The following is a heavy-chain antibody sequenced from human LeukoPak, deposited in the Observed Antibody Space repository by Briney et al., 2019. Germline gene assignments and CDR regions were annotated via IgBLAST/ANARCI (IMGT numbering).Heavy chain of an antibody. V-gene: IGHV3-21*01. CDR1: GFAFNSYT. Sequence: GGSLRLSCAASGFAFNSYTIKWVRQAPGKGLEWVSAISSSGTYIYNADSVKGRFTISRDNAENSAYLQMSSLRAEDTAVYYCARVAQGATTENYYYYYMDVWGKGTTVTVSS. CDR3: ARVAQGATTENYYYYYMDV. J-gene: IGHJ6*03. D-gene: IGHD4-11*01. CDR2: ISSSGTYI.